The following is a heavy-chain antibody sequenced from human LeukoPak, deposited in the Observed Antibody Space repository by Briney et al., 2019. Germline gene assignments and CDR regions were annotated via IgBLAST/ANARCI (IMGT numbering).Heavy chain of an antibody. CDR1: GCTFNSYA. CDR2: IIPIFGTA. D-gene: IGHD2-2*01. V-gene: IGHV1-69*13. Sequence: ASVKVSCKASGCTFNSYAISWVRQAPGQGLEWMGGIIPIFGTANYAQKFQGRVTITADESTSTAYMELSSLRSEDTAVYYCASRYCSSTSCYYGMDVWGQGTTVTVSS. J-gene: IGHJ6*02. CDR3: ASRYCSSTSCYYGMDV.